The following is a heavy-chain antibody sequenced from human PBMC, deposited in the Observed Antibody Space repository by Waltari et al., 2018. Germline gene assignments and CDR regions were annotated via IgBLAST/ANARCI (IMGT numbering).Heavy chain of an antibody. D-gene: IGHD6-13*01. CDR2: IIPIFGTA. J-gene: IGHJ6*03. Sequence: QVQLVQSGAEVKKPGSSVKVSCKASGATVSSDAISWVRQAPVQGLEWMGGIIPIFGTANYAQKFQGRVTITADESTSTAYMELSSLRSEDTAVYYCARDPIAADSYYYYYMDVWGKGTTVTVSS. CDR3: ARDPIAADSYYYYYMDV. CDR1: GATVSSDA. V-gene: IGHV1-69*01.